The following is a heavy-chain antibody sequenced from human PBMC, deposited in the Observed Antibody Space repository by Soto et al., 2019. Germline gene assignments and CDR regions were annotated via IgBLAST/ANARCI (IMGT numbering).Heavy chain of an antibody. CDR1: GFTFSSYS. V-gene: IGHV3-48*01. Sequence: EVQLVESGGGLVQPGGSLRLSCAASGFTFSSYSRNWVRQAPGKGLEWVSYISSSSSTIYYADSVKGRFTISRDNAKNSLYLQMNSLRAEDTAVYYCASSPAYDYIWGSYLPDYYFDYWGQGTLVTVSS. CDR3: ASSPAYDYIWGSYLPDYYFDY. J-gene: IGHJ4*02. CDR2: ISSSSSTI. D-gene: IGHD3-16*02.